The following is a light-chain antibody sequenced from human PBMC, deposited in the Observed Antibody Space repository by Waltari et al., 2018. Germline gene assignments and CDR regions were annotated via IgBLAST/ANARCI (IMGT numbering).Light chain of an antibody. CDR1: QSVSNY. J-gene: IGKJ1*01. Sequence: EIVLTQSPGTLSLSPGERATLSCRASQSVSNYVTWYQQKPGQAPRLLIYDASSRATGIPDRFSGSGSGTDFTLTISRLEPEDFAVYYCQLYGSSPPNTFGQGTKVEIK. CDR3: QLYGSSPPNT. V-gene: IGKV3-20*01. CDR2: DAS.